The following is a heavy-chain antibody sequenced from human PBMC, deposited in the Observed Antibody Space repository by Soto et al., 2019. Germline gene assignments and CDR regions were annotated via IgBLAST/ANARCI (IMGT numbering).Heavy chain of an antibody. CDR2: INPSGGST. J-gene: IGHJ4*01. V-gene: IGHV1-46*03. D-gene: IGHD3-3*01. Sequence: GASVKVCWKACGDRLASYYRQWVRQAPGQGLEWMGIINPSGGSTSCAQKFQGRVTMTRDTSTSTVYMELSSLRSEDTAVYYCASTYDFWSGYHPFAYWGHGTPVTVSS. CDR3: ASTYDFWSGYHPFAY. CDR1: GDRLASYY.